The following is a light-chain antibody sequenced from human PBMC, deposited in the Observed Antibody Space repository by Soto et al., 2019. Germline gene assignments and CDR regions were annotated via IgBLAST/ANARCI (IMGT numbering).Light chain of an antibody. CDR1: QDIKTY. J-gene: IGKJ4*01. CDR2: GTF. CDR3: QQRSSWPLT. V-gene: IGKV1-9*01. Sequence: IQLTQSPSSLSASVGDRVSITCRASQDIKTYLAWYQQKQGKAPKLLISGTFTLQSGVPSRFNGSGSGTDFTLTISRLQPEDFATYYCQQRSSWPLTFGGGTKVEIK.